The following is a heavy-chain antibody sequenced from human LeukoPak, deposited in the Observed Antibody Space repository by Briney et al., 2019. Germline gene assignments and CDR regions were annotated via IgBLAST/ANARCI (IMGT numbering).Heavy chain of an antibody. Sequence: SETLSLTCAVYGGSFSGYYWSLIRQPPGKGLEWIGEINHSGSTNYNPSLKSRVTISVDTSKNQFSLKLSSVTAADTAVYYCAREGIVVVPAAIRTYYYYYYGMDVWGQGTTVTVSS. D-gene: IGHD2-2*01. CDR3: AREGIVVVPAAIRTYYYYYYGMDV. V-gene: IGHV4-34*01. J-gene: IGHJ6*02. CDR1: GGSFSGYY. CDR2: INHSGST.